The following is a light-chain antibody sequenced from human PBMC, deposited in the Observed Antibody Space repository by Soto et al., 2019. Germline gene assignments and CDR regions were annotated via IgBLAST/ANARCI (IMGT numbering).Light chain of an antibody. CDR2: DAS. V-gene: IGKV1-5*01. CDR3: QQYNTSPWT. J-gene: IGKJ1*01. CDR1: QSISTW. Sequence: DIQMTQSPSTLAASIGDRVTITCRASQSISTWLAWYQQKPGQAPKLLIYDASSLQSGVPSRFSGRGSGTEFPLTISSVQPDDFASYHCQQYNTSPWTFGRGTRVEIK.